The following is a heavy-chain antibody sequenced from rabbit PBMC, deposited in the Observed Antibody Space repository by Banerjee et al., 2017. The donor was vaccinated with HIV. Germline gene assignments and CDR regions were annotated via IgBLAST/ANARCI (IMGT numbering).Heavy chain of an antibody. J-gene: IGHJ4*01. CDR3: ARDLAGVIGWNFNF. Sequence: QEQLVESGGGLVQPGGSLKLSCKASGFDFSSYGVSWVRQAPGKGLEWIGCINTSSGNTVYASWAKGRFTISKTSSTTVTLQMTSLTAADTATYFCARDLAGVIGWNFNFWGPGTLVTVS. CDR1: GFDFSSYG. CDR2: INTSSGNT. V-gene: IGHV1S45*01. D-gene: IGHD4-1*01.